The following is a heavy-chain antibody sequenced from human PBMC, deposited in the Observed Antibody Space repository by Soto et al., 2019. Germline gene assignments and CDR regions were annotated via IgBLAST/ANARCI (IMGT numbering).Heavy chain of an antibody. CDR1: GGSFSGYY. D-gene: IGHD2-21*01. CDR2: INHSGST. J-gene: IGHJ4*02. CDR3: ASGGQTVIPKD. Sequence: QVQLQESGPGLVKPSETLSLTCAVYGGSFSGYYWSWIRQPPGKGLDWIGEINHSGSTNYNPSLKSRVTLSVDTSKNQFSLKLSSVTAADTAVYYCASGGQTVIPKDWGQGTLVTVSS. V-gene: IGHV4-34*01.